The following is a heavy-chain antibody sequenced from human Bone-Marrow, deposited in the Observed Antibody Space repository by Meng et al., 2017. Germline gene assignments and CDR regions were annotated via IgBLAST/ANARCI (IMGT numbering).Heavy chain of an antibody. Sequence: GESLKISCAASGFSLSGTYMAWVRQAPGEGLEWVSVIFSAGTTFYADSVKGRFTISRDSSTSTLYLQMNSLRAEDTAVYYCVAMFLSYSSGWYYFDSWDQGTLVTVSS. J-gene: IGHJ4*02. D-gene: IGHD6-19*01. CDR2: IFSAGTT. V-gene: IGHV3-53*01. CDR1: GFSLSGTY. CDR3: VAMFLSYSSGWYYFDS.